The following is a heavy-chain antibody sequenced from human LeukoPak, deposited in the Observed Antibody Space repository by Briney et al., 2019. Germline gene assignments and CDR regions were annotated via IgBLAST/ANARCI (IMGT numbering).Heavy chain of an antibody. CDR2: SDRDGVVR. CDR3: VASRWSGALDF. D-gene: IGHD3-3*01. V-gene: IGHV3-74*01. J-gene: IGHJ4*02. CDR1: SIRFADHW. Sequence: GGSLRLSCVGSSIRFADHWMLWVRQVPGEPPAWVARSDRDGVVREYADSVKGRFTIPRDNAGNTIHLEMNRLKVEDTAIYYCVASRWSGALDFWGQGSLATVSS.